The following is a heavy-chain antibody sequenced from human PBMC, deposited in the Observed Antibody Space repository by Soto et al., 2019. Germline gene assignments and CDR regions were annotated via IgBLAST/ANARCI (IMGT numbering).Heavy chain of an antibody. CDR3: AREAQARYFDWSFDY. Sequence: SETLSLTCTVSGGSISSYYWSWIRQPAGKGLEWIGRIYTSGSTNYNPSLKSRVTMSVDTSKNQFSLKLSSVTAADTAVYYCAREAQARYFDWSFDYWGQGTLVTVSS. J-gene: IGHJ4*02. CDR1: GGSISSYY. V-gene: IGHV4-4*07. CDR2: IYTSGST. D-gene: IGHD3-9*01.